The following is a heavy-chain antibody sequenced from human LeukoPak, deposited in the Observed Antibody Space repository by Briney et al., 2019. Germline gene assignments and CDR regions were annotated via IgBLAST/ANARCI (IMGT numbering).Heavy chain of an antibody. CDR3: ATYSSGWSLYYYYYGMDV. J-gene: IGHJ6*02. CDR2: MNPNSGNT. V-gene: IGHV1-8*01. Sequence: ASVKVSCKASGYTFTSYDINWVRQAPGQGLEWMGWMNPNSGNTGYAQKFQGRVTMTRNTSISTAYMELSSLRSEDTAVYYCATYSSGWSLYYYYYGMDVWGQGTTVTVSS. CDR1: GYTFTSYD. D-gene: IGHD6-19*01.